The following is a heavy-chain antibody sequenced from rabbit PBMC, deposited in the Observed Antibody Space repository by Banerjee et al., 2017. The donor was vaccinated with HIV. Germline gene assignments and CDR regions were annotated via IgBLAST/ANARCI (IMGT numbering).Heavy chain of an antibody. CDR1: GFSFSSSYY. CDR2: IYAGSSGIT. J-gene: IGHJ4*01. CDR3: ARKAGYPDYAYTNL. D-gene: IGHD7-1*01. V-gene: IGHV1S45*01. Sequence: QEQLVESGGGLVQPEGSLTLTCTASGFSFSSSYYMCWVRQAPGKGLEWIACIYAGSSGITYYASWAKGRFTISKTSSTTVTLQMTSLTAADTATYFCARKAGYPDYAYTNLWGPGTLVTVS.